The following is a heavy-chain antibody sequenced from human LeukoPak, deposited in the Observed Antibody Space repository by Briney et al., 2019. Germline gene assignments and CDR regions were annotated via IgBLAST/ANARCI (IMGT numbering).Heavy chain of an antibody. V-gene: IGHV3-33*08. CDR3: ARATGTWGHDGFDI. CDR1: GFTFSGYG. CDR2: IWYDGSNK. J-gene: IGHJ3*02. D-gene: IGHD3-16*01. Sequence: QPERSLRLSCAASGFTFSGYGMHWVRQTPGEGLEWVAFIWYDGSNKYYADSVKGRFTISRDNSKNTLYLQMNSLRAEDTAVYYCARATGTWGHDGFDIWGQGTMVTVSS.